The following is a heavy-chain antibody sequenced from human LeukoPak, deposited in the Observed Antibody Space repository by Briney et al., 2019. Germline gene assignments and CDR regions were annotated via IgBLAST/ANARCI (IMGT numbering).Heavy chain of an antibody. CDR3: ARRGILTGTIDY. CDR2: MNPSSGNT. CDR1: GYTFTSYD. J-gene: IGHJ4*02. Sequence: GASVKVSCKASGYTFTSYDINWVRQATGQGLEWMGWMNPSSGNTGYAQKFQGRVTMTRNTSISTAYMELSSLRSEDTAVYYCARRGILTGTIDYWGQGTLVTVSS. V-gene: IGHV1-8*01. D-gene: IGHD3-9*01.